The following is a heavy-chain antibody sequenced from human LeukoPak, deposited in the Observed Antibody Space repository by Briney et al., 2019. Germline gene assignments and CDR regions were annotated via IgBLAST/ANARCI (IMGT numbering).Heavy chain of an antibody. CDR3: ARVAAATTNPRFDF. J-gene: IGHJ4*02. CDR2: IGYTGDT. Sequence: SQTLSLTCTISGDSISSGAYYWSWVRQLPEKGLDWIGYIGYTGDTYYNPSLRSRTSISKDTSKTQFSLRLDSLTAADTAVYYCARVAAATTNPRFDFWGQGTLVTVSS. CDR1: GDSISSGAYY. D-gene: IGHD1-1*01. V-gene: IGHV4-31*03.